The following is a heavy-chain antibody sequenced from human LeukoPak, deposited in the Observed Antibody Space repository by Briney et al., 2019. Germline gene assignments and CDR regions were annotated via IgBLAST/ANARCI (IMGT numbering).Heavy chain of an antibody. CDR1: GVTFDDYA. CDR3: AKVYNWNDMGAFDI. D-gene: IGHD1-1*01. V-gene: IGHV3-9*01. Sequence: PGRSLRLSCAASGVTFDDYAMHWVRQAPGKGLEWVSGISWNSGSIGYADSVKGRFTISRDNAKNSLYLQMNSLRAEDTALYYCAKVYNWNDMGAFDIWGQGTMVTVSS. J-gene: IGHJ3*02. CDR2: ISWNSGSI.